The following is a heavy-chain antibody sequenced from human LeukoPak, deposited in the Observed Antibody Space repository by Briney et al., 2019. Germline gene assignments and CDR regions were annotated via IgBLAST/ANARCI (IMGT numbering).Heavy chain of an antibody. CDR2: ISYDGSNK. CDR3: ARDGGRDGYNYYFDY. J-gene: IGHJ4*02. CDR1: GFSFSDYY. D-gene: IGHD5-24*01. Sequence: GGSLRLSCAASGFSFSDYYMSWIRQAPGKGLEWVAVISYDGSNKYYADSVKGRFTISRDNSKNTLYLQMNSLRAEDTAVYYCARDGGRDGYNYYFDYWGQGTLVTVSS. V-gene: IGHV3-30-3*01.